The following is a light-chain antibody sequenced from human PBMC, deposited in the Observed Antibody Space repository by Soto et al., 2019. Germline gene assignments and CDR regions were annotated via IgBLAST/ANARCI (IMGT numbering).Light chain of an antibody. V-gene: IGLV2-23*02. CDR3: CSFTSSNTHV. CDR1: SSDFGNYNL. CDR2: EVN. Sequence: QSALTQPASVSGSPGQSITISCTGTSSDFGNYNLVSWYQQHPGKVPKLILFEVNKRPSGVSGRFSGSKSGNTASLTISGLQAEDEADYYCCSFTSSNTHVFGTGTKLT. J-gene: IGLJ1*01.